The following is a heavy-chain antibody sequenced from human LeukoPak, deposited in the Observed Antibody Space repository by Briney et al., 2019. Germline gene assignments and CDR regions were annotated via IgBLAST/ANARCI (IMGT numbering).Heavy chain of an antibody. J-gene: IGHJ6*03. Sequence: VGCLRLSCAASGFTFSSYWMSWVRQAPGKGLEWVANIIQGGSEKYYVDSVKGRFTISRDNAKNSLYLQMNSLRAEDTAVYYCARQYSTYYYYYCYMDVWGKGTTVTVSS. D-gene: IGHD2-15*01. CDR3: ARQYSTYYYYYCYMDV. CDR2: IIQGGSEK. V-gene: IGHV3-7*01. CDR1: GFTFSSYW.